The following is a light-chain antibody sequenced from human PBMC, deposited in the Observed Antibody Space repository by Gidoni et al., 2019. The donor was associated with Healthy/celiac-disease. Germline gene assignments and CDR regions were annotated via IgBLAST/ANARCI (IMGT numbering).Light chain of an antibody. J-gene: IGKJ2*01. CDR2: GAS. V-gene: IGKV3-15*01. CDR1: QSVSSN. Sequence: EIVMTQFPATLSVSPGERATLACRASQSVSSNLAWYQQKPGQAPRLLIYGASTRATGIPARFSGSGSGTEFTLTISSLQSEDFAVYYCQQYNNWPPMYTFXHXTKLEIK. CDR3: QQYNNWPPMYT.